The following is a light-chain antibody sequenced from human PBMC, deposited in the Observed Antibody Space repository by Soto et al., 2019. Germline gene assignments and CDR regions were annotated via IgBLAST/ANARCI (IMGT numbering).Light chain of an antibody. CDR2: GAS. V-gene: IGKV3-15*01. CDR1: QSVNSN. J-gene: IGKJ3*01. CDR3: HQYNSWPRGT. Sequence: EIVMTQSPATLSVSPGERATLSCRASQSVNSNLAWYQQKPGQAPRLLIYGASTRATGIPARFSGSGSGTEFTLTISSLQSEDFAVYYCHQYNSWPRGTFGPGTKVEIK.